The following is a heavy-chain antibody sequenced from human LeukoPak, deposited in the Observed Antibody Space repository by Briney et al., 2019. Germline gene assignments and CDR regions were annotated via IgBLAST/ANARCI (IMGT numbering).Heavy chain of an antibody. V-gene: IGHV1-8*01. J-gene: IGHJ2*01. CDR3: ARGLEWLLGDWYFDL. Sequence: ASVKVSCKASGYTFTSYDINWVRQATGQGLEWMGWMNPNSGNTGYAQKFQGRVTMTRNTSISTACMELSSLRSEDTAVYYCARGLEWLLGDWYFDLWGRGTLVTVSS. CDR2: MNPNSGNT. CDR1: GYTFTSYD. D-gene: IGHD3-3*01.